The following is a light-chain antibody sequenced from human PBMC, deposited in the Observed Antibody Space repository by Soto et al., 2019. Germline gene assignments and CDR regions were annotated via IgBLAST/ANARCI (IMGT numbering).Light chain of an antibody. V-gene: IGLV1-40*01. CDR3: GAWDSSLHAGV. Sequence: QSVLTQPPSVSGAPGQRVTISCTGSSSNIGAGYDVHWYQQRPGTAPKLLIFGNINRPSGVPDRFSGSKSGTSASLTITGLQAEDEGDYYCGAWDSSLHAGVFGGGTKLTVL. J-gene: IGLJ2*01. CDR1: SSNIGAGYD. CDR2: GNI.